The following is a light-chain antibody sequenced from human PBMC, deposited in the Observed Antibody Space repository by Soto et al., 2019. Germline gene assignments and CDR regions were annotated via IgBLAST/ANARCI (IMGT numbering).Light chain of an antibody. CDR3: QQSFSTPRT. CDR1: QTISDY. CDR2: AAS. Sequence: DIQMTQSPSSLSASIGNRVTITCRASQTISDYLNWYQHKPGKAPQLLIYAASNLQGGVPSRFSGSGSGTDFTLTISSLQAEDFATYFCQQSFSTPRTFGQGTKVDIK. J-gene: IGKJ1*01. V-gene: IGKV1-39*01.